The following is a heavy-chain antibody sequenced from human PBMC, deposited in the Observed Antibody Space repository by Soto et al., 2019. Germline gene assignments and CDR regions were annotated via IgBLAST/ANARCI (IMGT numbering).Heavy chain of an antibody. Sequence: GGSLRLSCAGSGFSFSDHYMDWVRQAPGKGLEWVGRSRNKPKKYTTEYAASVKGRFTISRDDSKNSLYLQMNSLKTEDTAVYYCARISAAVSNAFDIWGQGTMVTVSS. D-gene: IGHD6-13*01. V-gene: IGHV3-72*01. J-gene: IGHJ3*02. CDR2: SRNKPKKYTT. CDR1: GFSFSDHY. CDR3: ARISAAVSNAFDI.